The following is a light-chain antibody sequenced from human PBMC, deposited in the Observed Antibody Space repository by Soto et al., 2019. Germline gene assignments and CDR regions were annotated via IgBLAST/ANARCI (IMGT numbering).Light chain of an antibody. V-gene: IGKV1-39*01. CDR1: QSISSY. Sequence: DIQMTQSPSSLSASVGDRVTITCRASQSISSYLNWYQQKPGKAPKLLIYAASSLQSGVPSRVSGSGSGTDFTLTISSLQPEDFATYYCQQSYSTPRTFGHGTKVEIK. CDR2: AAS. J-gene: IGKJ1*01. CDR3: QQSYSTPRT.